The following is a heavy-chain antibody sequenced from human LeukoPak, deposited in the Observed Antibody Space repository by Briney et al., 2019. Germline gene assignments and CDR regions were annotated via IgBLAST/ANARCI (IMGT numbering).Heavy chain of an antibody. D-gene: IGHD5-18*01. J-gene: IGHJ4*02. Sequence: ASVKVSCKASGYTFTSYSIHWVRQAPGQGLEWMGIINPGGGSTFYAQRFQGRVTMNRDTSTSTVYMELSSLRSEDTAVYYCARGRGYNYGYWSDYWGQGTLVTVSS. CDR2: INPGGGST. CDR3: ARGRGYNYGYWSDY. CDR1: GYTFTSYS. V-gene: IGHV1-46*01.